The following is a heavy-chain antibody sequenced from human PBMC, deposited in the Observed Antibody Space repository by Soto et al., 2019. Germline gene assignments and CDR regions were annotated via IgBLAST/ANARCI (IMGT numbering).Heavy chain of an antibody. Sequence: QITLKESGPTLVKPTQTLTLTCTFSGFSLSTSRVGVGWIRQPPGKALEWLALIYWNDDKRYSPSLKSRLTITKDTSKNQVVLIMTNMDPLDTATYYCGHHSFYDFWSSGWFDPWGQGTLVTVSS. CDR3: GHHSFYDFWSSGWFDP. V-gene: IGHV2-5*01. J-gene: IGHJ5*02. D-gene: IGHD3-3*01. CDR1: GFSLSTSRVG. CDR2: IYWNDDK.